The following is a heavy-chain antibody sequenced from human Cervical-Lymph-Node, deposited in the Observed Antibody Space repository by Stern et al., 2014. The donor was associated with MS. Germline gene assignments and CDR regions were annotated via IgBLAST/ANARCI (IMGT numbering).Heavy chain of an antibody. CDR1: GFSFNTYS. J-gene: IGHJ6*02. CDR3: ARGSWLGTGDDYYYYFGMDV. V-gene: IGHV3-48*01. CDR2: ISSSGSSI. Sequence: EVQLVGSGGGLVQPGGSLRLSCTPSGFSFNTYSLNWVRPAPGKGLEWLSYISSSGSSIYYADSVKGRFTISRDNVKNSLYLQMNILRAEDTAIYYCARGSWLGTGDDYYYYFGMDVWGQGTTVTVSS. D-gene: IGHD3-22*01.